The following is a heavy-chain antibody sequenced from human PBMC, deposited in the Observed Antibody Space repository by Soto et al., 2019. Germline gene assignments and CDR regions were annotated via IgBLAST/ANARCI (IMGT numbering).Heavy chain of an antibody. D-gene: IGHD2-2*01. CDR3: ARADCSSTSCYFCDYYYGMDV. V-gene: IGHV4-4*07. J-gene: IGHJ6*02. CDR2: IYTSGST. CDR1: GGSISSYY. Sequence: PSETLSLTCTVSGGSISSYYWSWIRQPAGKGLEWIGRIYTSGSTNYNPSLKSRVTMSVDTSKNQFSLKLSSVTAADTAVYYCARADCSSTSCYFCDYYYGMDVWGQGTTVTVSS.